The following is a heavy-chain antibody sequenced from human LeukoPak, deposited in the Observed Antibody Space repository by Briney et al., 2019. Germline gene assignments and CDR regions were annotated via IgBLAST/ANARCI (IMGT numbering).Heavy chain of an antibody. CDR3: ASGPLGWSDY. J-gene: IGHJ4*02. CDR2: ISSSGTT. D-gene: IGHD1-26*01. Sequence: GGSLRLSCAASGWRFSGYGMNWVRQAPGKGLEWTSFISSSGTTSYADSVKGRFTISRDNGKNSLYLQMNSLRDEDTAVYYCASGPLGWSDYWGQGALVTVSS. CDR1: GWRFSGYG. V-gene: IGHV3-48*02.